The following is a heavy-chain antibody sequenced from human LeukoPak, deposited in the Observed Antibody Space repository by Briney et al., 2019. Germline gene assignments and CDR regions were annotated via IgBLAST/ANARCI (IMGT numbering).Heavy chain of an antibody. Sequence: GASVKVSCKASGYTFTSYGISWVRQAPGQGLEWMGWISAYNGNTNYAQKLQGRVTITTDTSTSTAYMELRSLRSDDTAVYYCARDPPTELRFLEWLLAFDYWGQGTLVTVSS. D-gene: IGHD3-3*01. J-gene: IGHJ4*02. CDR1: GYTFTSYG. CDR3: ARDPPTELRFLEWLLAFDY. CDR2: ISAYNGNT. V-gene: IGHV1-18*01.